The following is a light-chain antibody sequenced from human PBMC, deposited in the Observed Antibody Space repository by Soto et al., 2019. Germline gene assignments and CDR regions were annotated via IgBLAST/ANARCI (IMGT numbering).Light chain of an antibody. CDR2: VAS. J-gene: IGKJ1*01. Sequence: IVMTQSPLSLPVTPGEPASISCRSSQSLLHSDGYNSLAWYLQKPGQSPHLLISVASNRASGVPYRFSGSGSGTDFTLKISSLEAEDVGVYYCMQSLPAHLTFGQGTKVEI. CDR1: QSLLHSDGYNS. V-gene: IGKV2-28*01. CDR3: MQSLPAHLT.